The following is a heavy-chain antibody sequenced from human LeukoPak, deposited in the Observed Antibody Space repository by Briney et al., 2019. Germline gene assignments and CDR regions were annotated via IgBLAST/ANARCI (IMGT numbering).Heavy chain of an antibody. Sequence: PSEALSLTCTVSGGSISSSSCYWGWIRQPPGKGLEWIGSIYYSGSTYYNPSLKSRVTISVDTSKNQFSLKLSSVTAADTAVYYCARKSVVTAGRKPYDFWDQGTLVTVSP. CDR1: GGSISSSSCY. J-gene: IGHJ4*02. CDR3: ARKSVVTAGRKPYDF. D-gene: IGHD2-2*01. CDR2: IYYSGST. V-gene: IGHV4-39*01.